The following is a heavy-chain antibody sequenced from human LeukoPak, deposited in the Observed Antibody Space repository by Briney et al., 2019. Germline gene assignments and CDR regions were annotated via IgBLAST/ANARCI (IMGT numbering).Heavy chain of an antibody. V-gene: IGHV4-34*01. D-gene: IGHD3-22*01. CDR1: GGSFSGYY. CDR3: ARRDYYDSSGFNWFDP. J-gene: IGHJ5*02. CDR2: INHSGST. Sequence: PSETLSLTCAVYGGSFSGYYWSWIRQPPGKGLEWIGEINHSGSTNYNPSLKSRVTISVDTSKNQFSLKLSSVTAADTAVYYCARRDYYDSSGFNWFDPWGQGTLVTVSS.